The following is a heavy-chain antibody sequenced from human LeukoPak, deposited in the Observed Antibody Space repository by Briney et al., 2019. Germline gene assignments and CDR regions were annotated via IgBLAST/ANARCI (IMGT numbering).Heavy chain of an antibody. CDR2: IKFDGSEK. CDR3: TRGGGNFDY. J-gene: IGHJ4*02. CDR1: GFTFSTYW. D-gene: IGHD2-15*01. Sequence: GGSLRLSCAASGFTFSTYWMNWVRQAPGKGLEWVANIKFDGSEKYYVDSVKGRFTISRDNTKNSLYLQMNSLRAEDTAMYYCTRGGGNFDYWGQGTLVTFSS. V-gene: IGHV3-7*01.